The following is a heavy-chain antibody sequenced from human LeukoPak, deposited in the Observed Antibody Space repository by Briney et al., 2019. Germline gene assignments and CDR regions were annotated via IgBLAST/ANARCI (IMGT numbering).Heavy chain of an antibody. J-gene: IGHJ4*02. D-gene: IGHD1-26*01. CDR1: GGTFSSYA. CDR3: ARGGWELLRAFDY. CDR2: IIPIFGTA. V-gene: IGHV1-69*13. Sequence: SVKVSCKASGGTFSSYAISCVRQAPGQWLEWMGGIIPIFGTANYAQKFQGRVTITADESTSTAYMELSSLRSEDTAVYYCARGGWELLRAFDYWGQGTLVTVSS.